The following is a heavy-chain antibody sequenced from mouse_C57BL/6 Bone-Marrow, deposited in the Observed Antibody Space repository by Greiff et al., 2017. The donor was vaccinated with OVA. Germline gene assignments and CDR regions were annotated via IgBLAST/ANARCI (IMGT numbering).Heavy chain of an antibody. J-gene: IGHJ4*01. Sequence: VKLVESGPGLVAPSQSLSITCTVSGFSLTSYGVSWVRQPPGKGLEWLGVIWGDGSTNYHSALISRLSISKDNSKSQVFLKLNSLQTDDTATYYCATMVTTWVGYAMDYWGQGTSVTVSS. CDR2: IWGDGST. CDR1: GFSLTSYG. CDR3: ATMVTTWVGYAMDY. D-gene: IGHD2-2*01. V-gene: IGHV2-3*01.